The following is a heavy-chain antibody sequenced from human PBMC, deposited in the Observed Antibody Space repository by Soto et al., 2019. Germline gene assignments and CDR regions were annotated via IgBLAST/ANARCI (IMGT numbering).Heavy chain of an antibody. D-gene: IGHD6-19*01. J-gene: IGHJ5*02. Sequence: SETLSLTCAVYGGSFSGYYWSWIRQPPGKGLEWIGEINHSGRTNYNPSLKSRVTISVDTSKNQFSLKLRSVIAADTAVYYCARGLSQAVAGRPIPNWFDPWGQGTLVTVSS. V-gene: IGHV4-34*01. CDR3: ARGLSQAVAGRPIPNWFDP. CDR1: GGSFSGYY. CDR2: INHSGRT.